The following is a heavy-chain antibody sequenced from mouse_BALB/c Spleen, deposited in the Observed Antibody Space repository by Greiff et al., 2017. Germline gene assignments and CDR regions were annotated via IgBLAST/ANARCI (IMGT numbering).Heavy chain of an antibody. Sequence: EVKLVESGGGLVKPGGSLKLSCAASGFTFSSYTMSWVRQTPEKRLEWVATISSGGGNTCYPDSVKGRFTLSKDNAKNNLYLQMSSLRSEDTALYYCANYYGSRNWYFDVWGAGTTVTVSS. J-gene: IGHJ1*01. V-gene: IGHV5-9*03. CDR1: GFTFSSYT. CDR3: ANYYGSRNWYFDV. CDR2: ISSGGGNT. D-gene: IGHD1-1*01.